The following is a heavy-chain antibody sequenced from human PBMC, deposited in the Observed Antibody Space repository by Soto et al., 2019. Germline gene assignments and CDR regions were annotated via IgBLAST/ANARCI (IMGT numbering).Heavy chain of an antibody. D-gene: IGHD6-13*01. V-gene: IGHV1-2*02. CDR3: VRDGLVSSAKYYFDY. CDR1: GYTFTDCY. J-gene: IGHJ4*02. Sequence: QVQLVQSGAEVKKPGPSVRVSCKASGYTFTDCYVHWVRQAPGQGLEWMGWINTKSGGTNIAQRFKGRVNMTRDMSINTAYMELNSLKSDDTAVYYCVRDGLVSSAKYYFDYWGQGTLVTVSS. CDR2: INTKSGGT.